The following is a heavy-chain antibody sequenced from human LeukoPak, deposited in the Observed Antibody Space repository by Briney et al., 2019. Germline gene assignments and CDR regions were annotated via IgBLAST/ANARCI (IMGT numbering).Heavy chain of an antibody. V-gene: IGHV4-61*01. CDR2: IYYSGST. J-gene: IGHJ4*02. CDR1: GGSVSSGSYY. D-gene: IGHD5-18*01. Sequence: PSETLSLTCTVSGGSVSSGSYYWSWIRQPPGKGLEWIGYIYYSGSTNYNPSLKSRVTISVDTSKNQFSLKLSSVTAADTAVYYCARDQGSYGGFDYWGPGTLVTVSS. CDR3: ARDQGSYGGFDY.